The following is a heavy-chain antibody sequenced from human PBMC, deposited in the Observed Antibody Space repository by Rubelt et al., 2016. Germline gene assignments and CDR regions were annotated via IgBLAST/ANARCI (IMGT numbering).Heavy chain of an antibody. CDR1: GFNFSTNW. CDR2: IKRDGGEQ. D-gene: IGHD1-26*01. CDR3: ARGGGASDF. Sequence: EVQLVESGGDLVQPGGSLKLSCAVSGFNFSTNWMNWVRQAPGKGLEWVANIKRDGGEQYYVDSVRGRFTISRDNAKNSLYLQMNSLRVEDTAVYYCARGGGASDFWGQGTLVTVSS. V-gene: IGHV3-7*01. J-gene: IGHJ4*02.